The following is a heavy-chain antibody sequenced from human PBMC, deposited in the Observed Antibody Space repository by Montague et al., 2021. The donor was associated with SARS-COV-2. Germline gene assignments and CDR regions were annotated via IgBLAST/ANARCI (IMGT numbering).Heavy chain of an antibody. CDR3: ARANGRITLFVVVNILEFDY. CDR2: IYYSGST. V-gene: IGHV4-31*03. CDR1: GGSISSGGYY. J-gene: IGHJ4*02. D-gene: IGHD3-3*01. Sequence: TLSLTCTVSGGSISSGGYYWSWIRQHPGKGLGWIGHIYYSGSTYYNPSLKSRVTLSVDTSKNQFSLTLSSVTAADTAVYYCARANGRITLFVVVNILEFDYWGQGTLVTVSS.